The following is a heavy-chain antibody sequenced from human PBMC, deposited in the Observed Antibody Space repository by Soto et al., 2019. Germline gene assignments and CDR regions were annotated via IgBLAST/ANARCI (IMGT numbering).Heavy chain of an antibody. CDR1: GFTFSSYG. V-gene: IGHV3-33*01. CDR2: IWYDGSNK. Sequence: QVQLVESGGGVVQPGRSLRLSCAASGFTFSSYGMHWVRQAPGKGLEWVAVIWYDGSNKYYADSVKGRFTIARYNSKNTLYLQMNSLRDEDTAVYYCARARIVDLDAFDIWGQGTMVTVSS. D-gene: IGHD3-22*01. CDR3: ARARIVDLDAFDI. J-gene: IGHJ3*02.